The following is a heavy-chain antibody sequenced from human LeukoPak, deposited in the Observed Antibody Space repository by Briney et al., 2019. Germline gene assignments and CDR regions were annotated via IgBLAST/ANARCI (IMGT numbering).Heavy chain of an antibody. V-gene: IGHV3-30*18. CDR3: AKDMVHYYDSSGYDTLADS. Sequence: GGTLRLPCAASGFTFSSYGMHWVRQAPGKGLEWVAVISYDGSNKYNADSVKGRFPISRDNSKNTLYMQMNSLRAEDTAVYYCAKDMVHYYDSSGYDTLADSWGQGTLVTVSS. J-gene: IGHJ4*02. CDR1: GFTFSSYG. CDR2: ISYDGSNK. D-gene: IGHD3-22*01.